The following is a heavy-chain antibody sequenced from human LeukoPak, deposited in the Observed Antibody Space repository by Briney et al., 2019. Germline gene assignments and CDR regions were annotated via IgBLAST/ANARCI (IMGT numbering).Heavy chain of an antibody. D-gene: IGHD2-2*01. V-gene: IGHV4-59*01. J-gene: IGHJ5*02. CDR3: ARGAYCSSTSCYLATKYNWFDP. Sequence: SETLSLTCTVSGGSINSYYWSWIRQPPGKGLEWIGYIYYSGSTNYNPSLKSRVTISVDTSKNQFSLKLSSVTAADTAVYYCARGAYCSSTSCYLATKYNWFDPWGQGTLVTVSS. CDR2: IYYSGST. CDR1: GGSINSYY.